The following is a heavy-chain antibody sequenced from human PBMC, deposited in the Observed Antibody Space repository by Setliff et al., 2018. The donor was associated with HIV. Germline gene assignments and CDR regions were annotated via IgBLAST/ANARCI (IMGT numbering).Heavy chain of an antibody. CDR1: GYGLIAYA. V-gene: IGHV1-3*01. D-gene: IGHD3-22*01. CDR2: INPGNGNT. J-gene: IGHJ6*03. CDR3: ARDLSIDSSGYPRIGYSYMDV. Sequence: ASVKVSCKASGYGLIAYAMNWVRQAPGQRPEWMGWINPGNGNTKYPQKFQGRVTITRVTSASTVYMELSGLRSEDTAVYYCARDLSIDSSGYPRIGYSYMDVWGKGTTVTVSS.